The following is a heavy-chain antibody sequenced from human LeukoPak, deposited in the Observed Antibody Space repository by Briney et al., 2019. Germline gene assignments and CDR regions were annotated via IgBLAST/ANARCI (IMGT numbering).Heavy chain of an antibody. CDR1: GFTFSSYA. CDR3: VGYYYDSSGYYPPYDY. D-gene: IGHD3-22*01. V-gene: IGHV3-23*01. J-gene: IGHJ4*02. CDR2: ISGTGGST. Sequence: GGSLRLSCAASGFTFSSYAMSWVRQAPGKGLEWVSSISGTGGSTYYADSVKGRFTISRDNSKNTLYLQMNSLRAEDTAVYYCVGYYYDSSGYYPPYDYWGQGTLVTVSS.